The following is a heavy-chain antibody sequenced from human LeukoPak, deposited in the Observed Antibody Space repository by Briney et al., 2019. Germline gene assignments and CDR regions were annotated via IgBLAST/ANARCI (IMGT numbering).Heavy chain of an antibody. D-gene: IGHD6-6*01. CDR1: GLTFSSYW. CDR3: ARGSRSIAARGLIDY. Sequence: SGGSLRLSCAASGLTFSSYWMNWVRQAPGKGLEWVANIKQDGSEKYYLDSVKGRFTISRDNSKNTLYLQMNSLRAEDTAVYYCARGSRSIAARGLIDYWGQGTLVTVSS. J-gene: IGHJ4*02. CDR2: IKQDGSEK. V-gene: IGHV3-7*03.